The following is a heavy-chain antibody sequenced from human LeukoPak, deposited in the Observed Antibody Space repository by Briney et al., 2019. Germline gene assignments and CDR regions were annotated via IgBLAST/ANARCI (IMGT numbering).Heavy chain of an antibody. CDR1: GGSISSYY. Sequence: PSETLSLTCTVSGGSISSYYRSWIRQPPGKGLEWIGYIYYSGSTNYNPSLKSRVTISVDTSKNQFSLKLSSVTAADTAVYYCARHHRGGYYDFWSGYYDAFDIWGQGTMVTVSS. J-gene: IGHJ3*02. CDR2: IYYSGST. D-gene: IGHD3-3*01. CDR3: ARHHRGGYYDFWSGYYDAFDI. V-gene: IGHV4-59*08.